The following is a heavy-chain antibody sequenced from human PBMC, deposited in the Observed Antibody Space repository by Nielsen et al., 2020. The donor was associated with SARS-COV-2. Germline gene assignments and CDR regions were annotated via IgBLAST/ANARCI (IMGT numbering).Heavy chain of an antibody. J-gene: IGHJ4*02. CDR2: ITGSGGRT. CDR3: TKVLFSSSWQAPFDS. Sequence: GESLKISCAASGFMFSTYAMSWVRQAPGKGLEWVSGITGSGGRTHSADSVEGRFTISRDNSKNTVYLQMNSLRPEDTAVYYCTKVLFSSSWQAPFDSWGQGTLVTVSS. D-gene: IGHD6-13*01. CDR1: GFMFSTYA. V-gene: IGHV3-23*01.